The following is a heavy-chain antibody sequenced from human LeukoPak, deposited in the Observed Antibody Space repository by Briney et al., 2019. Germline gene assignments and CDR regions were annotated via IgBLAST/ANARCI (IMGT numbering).Heavy chain of an antibody. D-gene: IGHD1-14*01. CDR3: AREARTREDYYYYMDV. V-gene: IGHV4-59*01. Sequence: SETLSLTCTVSGGSISSYYWSWIRQPPGKGLEWIGYIYYSASTNYNPSLKSRVTISIDTSKNQFSLKLSSVTAADTAVYYCAREARTREDYYYYMDVWGKGTTVTVSS. CDR2: IYYSAST. CDR1: GGSISSYY. J-gene: IGHJ6*03.